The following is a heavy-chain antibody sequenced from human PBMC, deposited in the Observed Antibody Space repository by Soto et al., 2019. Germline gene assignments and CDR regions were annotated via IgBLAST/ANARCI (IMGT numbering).Heavy chain of an antibody. V-gene: IGHV1-3*01. Sequence: QVQLVQSGAEVKKPGASVKVSCKASGYTFTSYAMHWVRQAPGQRLEGMGWINAGNGNTKYSQKFQGRVTITRDTSASTAYMELSSLRSEATAVYYCARGYSSGWYIGWFDPWGQGTLVTVSS. J-gene: IGHJ5*02. CDR2: INAGNGNT. CDR1: GYTFTSYA. CDR3: ARGYSSGWYIGWFDP. D-gene: IGHD6-19*01.